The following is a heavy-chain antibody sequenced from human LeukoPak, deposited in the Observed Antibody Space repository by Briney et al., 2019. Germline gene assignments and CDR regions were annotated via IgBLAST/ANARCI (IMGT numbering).Heavy chain of an antibody. CDR1: GFTFSSYS. J-gene: IGHJ4*02. CDR2: ISSSSSYI. CDR3: AKDQISWGLLDY. Sequence: GGSLRLSCAASGFTFSSYSMNWVRQAPGKGLEWVSSISSSSSYIYYADSVKGRFTISRDNAKNSLYLQMNSLRAEDTAVYYCAKDQISWGLLDYWGQGTLVTVSS. D-gene: IGHD3-16*01. V-gene: IGHV3-21*01.